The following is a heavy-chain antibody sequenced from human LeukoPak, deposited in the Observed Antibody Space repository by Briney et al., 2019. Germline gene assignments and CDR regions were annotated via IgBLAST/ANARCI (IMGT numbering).Heavy chain of an antibody. CDR1: GGSLNGYY. J-gene: IGHJ4*02. CDR3: ARLQLWVNYFDY. D-gene: IGHD5-18*01. Sequence: SETLSLTCAVYGGSLNGYYWSWIRQPPGKGLEWIGEINHSGSTNYNPSLKSRVTISVDTSKNQFSLKLSSVTAADTAVYYCARLQLWVNYFDYWGQGTLVTVSS. V-gene: IGHV4-34*01. CDR2: INHSGST.